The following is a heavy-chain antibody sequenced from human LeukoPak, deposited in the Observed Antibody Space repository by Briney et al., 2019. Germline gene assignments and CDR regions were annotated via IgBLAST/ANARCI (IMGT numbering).Heavy chain of an antibody. V-gene: IGHV3-21*01. CDR1: GFTFSSYS. Sequence: GGSLRLSCAASGFTFSSYSMNWVRQAPGKRLEWVSSISSSSSYIYYADSVKGRFTISRDNAKNSLYLQMNSLRAEDTAVYYCAREGTEQNIAAAVSAFDIWGQGTMVTVSS. D-gene: IGHD6-13*01. J-gene: IGHJ3*02. CDR2: ISSSSSYI. CDR3: AREGTEQNIAAAVSAFDI.